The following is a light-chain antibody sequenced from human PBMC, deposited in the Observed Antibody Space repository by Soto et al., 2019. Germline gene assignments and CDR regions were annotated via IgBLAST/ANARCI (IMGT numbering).Light chain of an antibody. V-gene: IGKV4-1*01. CDR1: QSVLYSSNNKNY. CDR3: QQYYATPRT. Sequence: DIVMTQSPGSLAVSLGERATINCKSSQSVLYSSNNKNYLAWYQQKPGQPPKLLIYWASTRESGVPDRFSGSGSGTDFTLTISSLQAADVAVYYCQQYYATPRTFGQGTKVEIK. J-gene: IGKJ1*01. CDR2: WAS.